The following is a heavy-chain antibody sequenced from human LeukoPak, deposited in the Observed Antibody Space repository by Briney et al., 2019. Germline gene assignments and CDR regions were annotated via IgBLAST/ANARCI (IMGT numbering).Heavy chain of an antibody. CDR1: GFTFSTYT. Sequence: PGGSLRLSCAASGFTFSTYTMNWVRQAPGKGLEWVSYISSSGSTIYYADSVKGRFTISRDNAKNSLYLQMNSLRAEDTAVYYCASLLDYYYYGMDVWGQGTTVTVSS. CDR3: ASLLDYYYYGMDV. CDR2: ISSSGSTI. J-gene: IGHJ6*02. V-gene: IGHV3-48*04.